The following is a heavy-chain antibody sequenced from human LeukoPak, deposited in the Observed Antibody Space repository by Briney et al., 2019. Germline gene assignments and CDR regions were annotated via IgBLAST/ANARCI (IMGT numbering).Heavy chain of an antibody. Sequence: SVKVSCKASGGTVSSYAISWVRQAPGQGLEWMGGIILIFGTANYAQKFQGRVTITADESTSTAYMELSSLRSEDTAVYYCARVVRDSSGWYTDNNWFDPWGQGTLVTVSS. V-gene: IGHV1-69*01. CDR2: IILIFGTA. CDR1: GGTVSSYA. J-gene: IGHJ5*02. D-gene: IGHD6-13*01. CDR3: ARVVRDSSGWYTDNNWFDP.